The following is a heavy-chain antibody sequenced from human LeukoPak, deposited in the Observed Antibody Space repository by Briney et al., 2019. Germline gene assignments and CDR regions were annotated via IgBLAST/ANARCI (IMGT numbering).Heavy chain of an antibody. D-gene: IGHD3-22*01. CDR2: VNPNSGNT. J-gene: IGHJ4*02. V-gene: IGHV1-8*01. CDR3: AIKLSSGGY. CDR1: GYTFTSYD. Sequence: ASVKVSCKASGYTFTSYDINWVRQATGQGLEWMGWVNPNSGNTAYAQKFQGRVTMTRNTSITTAYMELSSLRSEDTAVYCCAIKLSSGGYWGQGTLVTVSS.